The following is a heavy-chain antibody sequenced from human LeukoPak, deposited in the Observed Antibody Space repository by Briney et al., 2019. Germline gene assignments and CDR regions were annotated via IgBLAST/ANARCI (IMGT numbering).Heavy chain of an antibody. J-gene: IGHJ3*02. D-gene: IGHD3-22*01. CDR1: GFIFSSYS. Sequence: TGGSLRLSCAASGFIFSSYSMNWVRQAPGKGLEWVSSISSSSSYIYYADSVKGRFTISRDNAKNSLYLQMNSLRAEDTAVYYCARATGPQLNDSSGYTAFYIWGQGTMVTVSS. CDR3: ARATGPQLNDSSGYTAFYI. CDR2: ISSSSSYI. V-gene: IGHV3-21*01.